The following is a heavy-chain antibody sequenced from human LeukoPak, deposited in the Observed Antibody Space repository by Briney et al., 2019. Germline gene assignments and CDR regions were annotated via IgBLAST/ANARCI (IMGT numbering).Heavy chain of an antibody. D-gene: IGHD5-24*01. V-gene: IGHV3-30*18. CDR2: ISDDGSNK. Sequence: PGGSLRLSCAASGFTFSSYAMHWVRQAPGKGLEWVAVISDDGSNKYYADSVKGRFTISRDISKNTLYLQMNSLRAEDTAVYYCAKSGYNRFDYWGQGTLVTVSS. CDR3: AKSGYNRFDY. CDR1: GFTFSSYA. J-gene: IGHJ4*02.